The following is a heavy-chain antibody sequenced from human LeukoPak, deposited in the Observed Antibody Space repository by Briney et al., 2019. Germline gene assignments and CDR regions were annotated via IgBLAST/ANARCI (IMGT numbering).Heavy chain of an antibody. CDR3: ARGLTMVGVVTHFDY. J-gene: IGHJ4*02. V-gene: IGHV3-53*01. Sequence: GGSLRLSCAASGFTVSSNYMSWVRQAPGKGLEWVSLIYSGGSTYYADSVKGRFTISRDNSKNTLYLQMNSLRAEDTAVYYCARGLTMVGVVTHFDYWGQGTLVTVSS. CDR1: GFTVSSNY. D-gene: IGHD3-3*01. CDR2: IYSGGST.